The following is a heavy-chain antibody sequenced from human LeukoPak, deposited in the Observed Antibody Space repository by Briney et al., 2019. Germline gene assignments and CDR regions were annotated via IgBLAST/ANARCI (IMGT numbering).Heavy chain of an antibody. CDR3: ARRGVYYDSSGYYYCFDY. V-gene: IGHV1-2*02. CDR1: GYTFTGYY. D-gene: IGHD3-22*01. Sequence: ASVKVSCKASGYTFTGYYMHWVRQAPGQGLEWMGWINPNSGGTNYAQKFQGGVTMTRDTSISTAYMELGRLRSDDTAVYYCARRGVYYDSSGYYYCFDYWGQGTLVTVSS. J-gene: IGHJ4*02. CDR2: INPNSGGT.